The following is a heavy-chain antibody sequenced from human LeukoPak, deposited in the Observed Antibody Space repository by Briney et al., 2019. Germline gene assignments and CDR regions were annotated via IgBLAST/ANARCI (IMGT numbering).Heavy chain of an antibody. CDR2: ISGSGGST. D-gene: IGHD5-18*01. CDR1: GFTFSSYG. V-gene: IGHV3-23*01. Sequence: GGSLRLSCAASGFTFSSYGMSWVRQAPGKGLEWVSAISGSGGSTYYADSVKGRFTISRDNSKNTLYLQMNSLRAEDTAVYYCAKGGYSYGYNYYYYMDVWGKGTTVTVSS. CDR3: AKGGYSYGYNYYYYMDV. J-gene: IGHJ6*03.